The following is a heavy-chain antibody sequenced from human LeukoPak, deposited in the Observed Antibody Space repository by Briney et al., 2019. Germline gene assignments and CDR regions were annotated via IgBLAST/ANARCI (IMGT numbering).Heavy chain of an antibody. V-gene: IGHV3-43*01. J-gene: IGHJ4*02. Sequence: PGGSLRLSCAASGFTFDDYTMHWVRQAPGKGLEWVSLISWDGGSTYYADSVKGRFTISRDNSKNSLYLQMNSLRTEDTALYYCAKDIKRGYSGYELDYWGQGTLVTVSS. CDR3: AKDIKRGYSGYELDY. CDR1: GFTFDDYT. CDR2: ISWDGGST. D-gene: IGHD5-12*01.